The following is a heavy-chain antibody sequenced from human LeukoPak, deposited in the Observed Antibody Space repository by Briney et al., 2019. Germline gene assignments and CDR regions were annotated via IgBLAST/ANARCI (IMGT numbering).Heavy chain of an antibody. CDR1: GFTFCSYS. Sequence: GGSLRLSCAASGFTFCSYSMNWVRQAPGKGLEWVSYLSSSSSTIYYADSVKGRFTISRDNAKNSLYLQMNSLRAEDTAVYYCAVHPHGQQLALGYFDYWGQGSLVTVSS. V-gene: IGHV3-48*04. D-gene: IGHD6-13*01. CDR2: LSSSSSTI. CDR3: AVHPHGQQLALGYFDY. J-gene: IGHJ4*02.